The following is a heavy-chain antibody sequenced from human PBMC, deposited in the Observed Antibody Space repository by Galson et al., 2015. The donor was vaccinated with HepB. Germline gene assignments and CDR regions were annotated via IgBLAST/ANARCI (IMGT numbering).Heavy chain of an antibody. Sequence: SLRLSCAASGFTFSGSAMHWVRQAPGKGLEWVAVISYDGSNKYYADSVKGRFTISRDNSKNTLYLQMNSLRAEDTAVYYCAREETAYYYGSGSYLDYWGQGTLVTVSS. CDR3: AREETAYYYGSGSYLDY. CDR1: GFTFSGSA. D-gene: IGHD3-10*01. V-gene: IGHV3-30-3*01. CDR2: ISYDGSNK. J-gene: IGHJ4*02.